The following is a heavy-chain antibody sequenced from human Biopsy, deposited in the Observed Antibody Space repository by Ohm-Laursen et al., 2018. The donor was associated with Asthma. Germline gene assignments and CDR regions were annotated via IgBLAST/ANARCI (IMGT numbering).Heavy chain of an antibody. CDR3: ARSYDTDSYPVLVLDY. D-gene: IGHD3-22*01. CDR1: GGSFSNFA. J-gene: IGHJ4*02. CDR2: ILTKFDIT. Sequence: SVKVSCKASGGSFSNFAFSWVRQAPGHGLEWMGTILTKFDITSYAEKFQGRVTITANKSTSTTYMELSRLRSEDTAVYYCARSYDTDSYPVLVLDYWGQGTLVTVSS. V-gene: IGHV1-69*04.